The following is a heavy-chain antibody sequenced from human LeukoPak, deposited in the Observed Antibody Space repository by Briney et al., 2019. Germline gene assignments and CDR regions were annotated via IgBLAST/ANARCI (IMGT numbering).Heavy chain of an antibody. CDR1: GYTFTSYY. Sequence: GASVKVSCKASGYTFTSYYMHWVRQAPGQGLEWMGIINPSGGSTSYAQKFQGRVTMTRDTSTSTAYMELRSLRSDDTAVYYCARDRPIAIAVAVSDYWGQGTLVTVSS. V-gene: IGHV1-46*01. J-gene: IGHJ4*02. D-gene: IGHD6-19*01. CDR3: ARDRPIAIAVAVSDY. CDR2: INPSGGST.